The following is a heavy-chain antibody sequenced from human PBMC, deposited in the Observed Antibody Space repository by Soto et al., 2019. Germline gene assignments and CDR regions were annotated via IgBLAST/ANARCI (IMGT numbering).Heavy chain of an antibody. CDR2: ISYDGSNK. CDR1: GFTFSSYA. V-gene: IGHV3-30-3*01. J-gene: IGHJ6*02. D-gene: IGHD4-17*01. Sequence: QVQLVESGGGVVQPGRSLRLSCAASGFTFSSYAMHWVRQAPGKGLEWVAVISYDGSNKYYADSVKGRFTISRDNSKNTLYLQRKSLRAEDTAVYYCARAAVTTLSDYYYYGMDVWGQGTTVTVSS. CDR3: ARAAVTTLSDYYYYGMDV.